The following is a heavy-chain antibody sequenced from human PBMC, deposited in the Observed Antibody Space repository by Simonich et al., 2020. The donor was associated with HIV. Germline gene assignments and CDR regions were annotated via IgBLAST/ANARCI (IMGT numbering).Heavy chain of an antibody. D-gene: IGHD2-15*01. J-gene: IGHJ6*03. CDR1: GGSFSGYN. Sequence: QVQLQQWGAGLLKPSETLSLTCAVYGGSFSGYNWSWIRQPPGKGLAWIGDINHSGSTNYNPSLSVRVTIPVDTSKNQFSLKLSSVTAADTAVYYCVRGPVVVLVATPQSYYYMDVWGKGTTVTVSS. V-gene: IGHV4-34*01. CDR3: VRGPVVVLVATPQSYYYMDV. CDR2: INHSGST.